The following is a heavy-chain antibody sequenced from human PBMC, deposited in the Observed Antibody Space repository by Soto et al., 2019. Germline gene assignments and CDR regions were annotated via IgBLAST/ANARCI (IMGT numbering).Heavy chain of an antibody. D-gene: IGHD6-19*01. V-gene: IGHV3-74*01. CDR2: INGEGTIT. Sequence: EVQLVESGGGLVQPGESLRLSCAASGFSFNNYYMHWVRQAPGTGLVCVSRINGEGTITSYADSVKGRFTISRDNAKNTLYLQMNSLRPEDAAGYYCTRGGAVAAVDIWGQGTMVTVSS. CDR1: GFSFNNYY. CDR3: TRGGAVAAVDI. J-gene: IGHJ3*02.